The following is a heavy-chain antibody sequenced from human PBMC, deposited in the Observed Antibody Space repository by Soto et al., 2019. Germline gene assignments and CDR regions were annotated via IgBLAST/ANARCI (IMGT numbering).Heavy chain of an antibody. Sequence: SGPTLVNPTQTLTLTCTFSGFSLSTSGVGVGWIRQPPGKALEWLALIYWNDDKRYSPSLKSRLTITKDTSKNQVVLTMTNMDPVDTATYYCAHSELRLFTDPYCFDYWGQGTLVTVSS. CDR3: AHSELRLFTDPYCFDY. CDR2: IYWNDDK. J-gene: IGHJ4*02. D-gene: IGHD1-26*01. CDR1: GFSLSTSGVG. V-gene: IGHV2-5*01.